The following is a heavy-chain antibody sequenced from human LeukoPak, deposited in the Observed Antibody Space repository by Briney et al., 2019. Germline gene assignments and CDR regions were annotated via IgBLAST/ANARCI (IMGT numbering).Heavy chain of an antibody. CDR2: INHSGNT. Sequence: PSETLSLTCAVYGGSFSGYYWSWIRQPPGKGLEWIGEINHSGNTNYNPSLKSRVTISVDTSKNQFSLKLSSVTAADTAVYYCARGPYDSSRDWGQGTLVIVSS. CDR3: ARGPYDSSRD. J-gene: IGHJ4*02. V-gene: IGHV4-34*01. D-gene: IGHD3-22*01. CDR1: GGSFSGYY.